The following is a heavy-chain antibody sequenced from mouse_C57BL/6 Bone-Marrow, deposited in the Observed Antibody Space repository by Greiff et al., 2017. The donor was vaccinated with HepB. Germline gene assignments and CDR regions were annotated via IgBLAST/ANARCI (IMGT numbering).Heavy chain of an antibody. J-gene: IGHJ2*01. V-gene: IGHV1-69*01. CDR2: IDPSDSYT. Sequence: QVQLKQPGAELVMPGASVKLSCKASGYTFTSYWMHWVKQRPGQGLEWIGEIDPSDSYTNYNQKFKGKSTLTVDKSSSTAYMQLSSLTSEDSAVYYCAREGSLFDYWGQGTTLTVSS. CDR3: AREGSLFDY. CDR1: GYTFTSYW.